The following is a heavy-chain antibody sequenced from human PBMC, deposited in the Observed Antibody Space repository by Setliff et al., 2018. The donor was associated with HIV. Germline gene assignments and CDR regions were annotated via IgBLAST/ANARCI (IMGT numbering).Heavy chain of an antibody. V-gene: IGHV1-2*02. D-gene: IGHD3-10*01. CDR2: INPDSGGT. Sequence: ASVKVSCKASGYSFTDYYIHWVRQAPGHGLEWMGWINPDSGGTNYAQKFQGRVTMTRDTSTSTVYMELSSLRSEDTAVYYCAREYDVLLWIGSQYGRGNLDSWGQGTPVTVSS. CDR3: AREYDVLLWIGSQYGRGNLDS. CDR1: GYSFTDYY. J-gene: IGHJ4*02.